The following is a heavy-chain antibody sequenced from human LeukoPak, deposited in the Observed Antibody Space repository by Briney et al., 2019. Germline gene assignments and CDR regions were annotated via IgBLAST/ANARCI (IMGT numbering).Heavy chain of an antibody. D-gene: IGHD3-22*01. CDR3: AKGRYESSGFNWAA. Sequence: PGGSLRLSSAASGFTFSSSAMSWVRQVPGKGLEWVSALSGSGGSAYYADSVKGRFTISRDNSKNTLYLQMNSLRAEDTAVYYCAKGRYESSGFNWAAWGQGTLVTVSS. CDR2: LSGSGGSA. CDR1: GFTFSSSA. V-gene: IGHV3-23*01. J-gene: IGHJ4*02.